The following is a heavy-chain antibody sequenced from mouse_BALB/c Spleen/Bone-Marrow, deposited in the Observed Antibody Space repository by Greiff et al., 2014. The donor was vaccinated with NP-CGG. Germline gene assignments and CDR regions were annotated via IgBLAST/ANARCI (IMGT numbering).Heavy chain of an antibody. CDR2: VNPYNGGT. J-gene: IGHJ2*01. D-gene: IGHD1-1*01. V-gene: IGHV1-19*01. CDR3: SYDYFDY. Sequence: EVQVVESGPELVKPGASVEMPCKASGYTSTDYYMDWVKQSHGESFEWIGRVNPYNGGTSYNQKFKGKATLTVDKSSSTAYMELNSLTSEDSAVYYCSYDYFDYWGQGTTLTVSS. CDR1: GYTSTDYY.